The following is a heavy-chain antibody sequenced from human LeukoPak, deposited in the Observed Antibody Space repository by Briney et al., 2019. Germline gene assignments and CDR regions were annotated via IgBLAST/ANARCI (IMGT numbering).Heavy chain of an antibody. CDR3: ARVQGSPY. J-gene: IGHJ4*02. CDR1: GFTFSDYT. V-gene: IGHV3-21*03. Sequence: PGGSLRLSCAASGFTFSDYTLNWARQPPGKGLEWLSSITGDSSYIYYGDSVKGRFTVSRDNARNSLYLHINSLRVEDTGVYYCARVQGSPYWGQGTLVTVSS. CDR2: ITGDSSYI.